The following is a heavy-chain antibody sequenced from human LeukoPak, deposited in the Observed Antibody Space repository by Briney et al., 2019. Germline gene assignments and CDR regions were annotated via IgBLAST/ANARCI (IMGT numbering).Heavy chain of an antibody. V-gene: IGHV3-33*06. Sequence: GGSLRLSCAASGFTFSSYGMHWARQAPGKGLEWVAVLWNDGSDKYYADSVKGRFTISRDNSKNTLYLQMNSLRAEDTAVYYCAKPTRGSGSFLIDFWGQGTLVTVSS. CDR1: GFTFSSYG. D-gene: IGHD1-26*01. CDR2: LWNDGSDK. CDR3: AKPTRGSGSFLIDF. J-gene: IGHJ4*02.